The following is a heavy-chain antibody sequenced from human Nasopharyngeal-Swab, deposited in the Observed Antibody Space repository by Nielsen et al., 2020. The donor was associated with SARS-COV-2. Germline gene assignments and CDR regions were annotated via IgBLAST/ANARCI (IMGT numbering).Heavy chain of an antibody. V-gene: IGHV3-21*01. CDR3: ETALGAVVPAVEHY. Sequence: GESLKISCAASGFTFRSYTMNWVRQAPGKGLEWVSSISSDSNYIYYADSVKGRFTVSRDNAKNSVFLQMNGLRGEDTAVFYCETALGAVVPAVEHYWGRGTLVTVSS. CDR2: ISSDSNYI. D-gene: IGHD2-2*01. J-gene: IGHJ4*02. CDR1: GFTFRSYT.